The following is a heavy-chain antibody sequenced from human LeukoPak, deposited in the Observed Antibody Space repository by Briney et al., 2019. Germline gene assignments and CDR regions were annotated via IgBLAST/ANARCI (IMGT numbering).Heavy chain of an antibody. Sequence: GGSLRLSCAASGFTFSSYWMHWVHQAPGKGLVWVSRINSDGSSTSYADSVKGRFTISRDNAKNTLYLQMNSLRAEDTAVYYCARDSDGSSFGYWGQGTLVTVSS. CDR3: ARDSDGSSFGY. J-gene: IGHJ4*02. CDR1: GFTFSSYW. D-gene: IGHD6-6*01. V-gene: IGHV3-74*01. CDR2: INSDGSST.